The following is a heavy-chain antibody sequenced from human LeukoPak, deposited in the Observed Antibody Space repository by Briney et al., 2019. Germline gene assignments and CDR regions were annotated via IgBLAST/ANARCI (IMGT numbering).Heavy chain of an antibody. D-gene: IGHD6-13*01. Sequence: GGSLRLSCAASGFTFSEYYMSWIRQAPGKGVEWVSYISSSGSTIYYADSVKGRFTISRDNAKNSLYLQMNSLRAEDTAVYYCARESSSSPYFDYWGQGTLVTVSS. CDR2: ISSSGSTI. V-gene: IGHV3-11*01. J-gene: IGHJ4*02. CDR1: GFTFSEYY. CDR3: ARESSSSPYFDY.